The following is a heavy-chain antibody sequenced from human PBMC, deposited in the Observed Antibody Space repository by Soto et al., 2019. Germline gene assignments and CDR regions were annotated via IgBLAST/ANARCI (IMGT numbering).Heavy chain of an antibody. CDR1: GGSFSGYY. J-gene: IGHJ6*02. CDR3: ATSLLLWCGDEDV. D-gene: IGHD3-10*01. Sequence: QVQLQQWGAGLLKPSETLSLTCAVYGGSFSGYYWSWIRQPPGKGLEWIGEINHSGSTNYNPSLKSRVTISVDTSKNQFSLKLSSVTAADTAVYFCATSLLLWCGDEDVWGQGTTVTVSS. V-gene: IGHV4-34*01. CDR2: INHSGST.